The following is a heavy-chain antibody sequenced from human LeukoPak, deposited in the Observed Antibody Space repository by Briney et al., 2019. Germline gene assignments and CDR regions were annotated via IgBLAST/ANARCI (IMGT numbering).Heavy chain of an antibody. V-gene: IGHV3-74*01. D-gene: IGHD3-10*01. Sequence: PGASLRLSCAASGFTFSSYAMSWVRQAPGKGLVWVSHINGDGSSTNYADSVKGRFTISRDNAKNTLYLQMNSLRAEDSAVYYCARSRGLLGWGQGTLVTVSS. J-gene: IGHJ4*02. CDR2: INGDGSST. CDR1: GFTFSSYA. CDR3: ARSRGLLG.